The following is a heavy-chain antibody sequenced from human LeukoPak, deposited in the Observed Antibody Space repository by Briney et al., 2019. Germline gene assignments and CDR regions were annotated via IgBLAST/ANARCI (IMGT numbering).Heavy chain of an antibody. CDR2: IYHSGST. Sequence: SETLSLTCAVSGGSISSGGYSWSWIRQPPGKGLEWIGYIYHSGSTYYNPSLKSRVTTSVDRSKNQFSLKLSSVTAADTAVYYCARGGCTNGVCYNPFDYWGQGTLVTVSS. J-gene: IGHJ4*02. CDR1: GGSISSGGYS. V-gene: IGHV4-30-2*01. CDR3: ARGGCTNGVCYNPFDY. D-gene: IGHD2-8*01.